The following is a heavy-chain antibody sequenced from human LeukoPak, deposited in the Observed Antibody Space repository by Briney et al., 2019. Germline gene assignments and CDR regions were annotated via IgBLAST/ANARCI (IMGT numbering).Heavy chain of an antibody. CDR3: ARDDNSGYFYGAGGY. V-gene: IGHV1-46*01. D-gene: IGHD3-22*01. CDR1: GYTLTSYY. J-gene: IGHJ4*02. Sequence: ASVKFSCKASGYTLTSYYMHWVRQATGQGLEWMGIINPSGGSTNYAQKFQGRATMTRDTSTSTVYMELSSLRSEDTAVYYCARDDNSGYFYGAGGYWGQGTLVTVSS. CDR2: INPSGGST.